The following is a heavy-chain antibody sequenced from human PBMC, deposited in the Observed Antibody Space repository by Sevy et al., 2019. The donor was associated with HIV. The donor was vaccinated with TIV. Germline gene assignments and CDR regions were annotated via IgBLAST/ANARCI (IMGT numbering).Heavy chain of an antibody. V-gene: IGHV3-30*04. Sequence: GGSLRLSCAASGFTFSSYAMHWVRQAPGKGLEWVAVISYDGSNKYYADSVKGRFTISRDNSKNTLYLQMNSLRAEDTAVYYCARDRVVVAATPIHHHYYDSSGYYHGVDYWGQGTLVTVSS. CDR1: GFTFSSYA. CDR3: ARDRVVVAATPIHHHYYDSSGYYHGVDY. CDR2: ISYDGSNK. J-gene: IGHJ4*02. D-gene: IGHD3-22*01.